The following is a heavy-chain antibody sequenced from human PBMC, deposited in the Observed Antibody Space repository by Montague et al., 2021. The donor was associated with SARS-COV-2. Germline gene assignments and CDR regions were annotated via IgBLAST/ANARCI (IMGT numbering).Heavy chain of an antibody. CDR1: SGSISGYY. Sequence: SETLSLTCTVSSGSISGYYWSWIRQPPGKALEWIGDINYSGDTYYNPSLTSRVTISVDTSKSQFSLKMTSVTAADTAVYFCARESASYPSGTQYFDYWGRGTLVTVSS. V-gene: IGHV4-59*01. J-gene: IGHJ2*01. CDR3: ARESASYPSGTQYFDY. CDR2: INYSGDT. D-gene: IGHD3-10*01.